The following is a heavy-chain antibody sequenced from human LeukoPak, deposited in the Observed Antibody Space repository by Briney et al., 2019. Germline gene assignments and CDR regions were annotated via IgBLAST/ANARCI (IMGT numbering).Heavy chain of an antibody. CDR3: ARDTSLRGFDY. CDR2: IYHSGST. V-gene: IGHV4-30-2*01. CDR1: GGSISSGGSS. D-gene: IGHD5-24*01. Sequence: PSQTPSLTCAVSGGSISSGGSSWSWIRQPPGKGLEWIGYIYHSGSTYYNPSLKSRVTISVDRSKNQFSLKLSSVTAADTAVYYCARDTSLRGFDYWGQGTLVTVSS. J-gene: IGHJ4*02.